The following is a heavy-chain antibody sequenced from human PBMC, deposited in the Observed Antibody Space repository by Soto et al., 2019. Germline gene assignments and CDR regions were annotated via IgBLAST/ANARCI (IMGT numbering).Heavy chain of an antibody. V-gene: IGHV4-61*01. CDR1: AGSVDRSNYF. J-gene: IGHJ4*02. CDR3: ASSTYFSDSSGYHFTNLDS. Sequence: SETLSLTCSVSAGSVDRSNYFWNWIRQPPGKGLEWIGNISYSGGTNKNPALKSRVTLSLDTSKNQFSLTLTSVTAADTAMYYCASSTYFSDSSGYHFTNLDSWGQGTLVTVSS. CDR2: ISYSGGT. D-gene: IGHD3-22*01.